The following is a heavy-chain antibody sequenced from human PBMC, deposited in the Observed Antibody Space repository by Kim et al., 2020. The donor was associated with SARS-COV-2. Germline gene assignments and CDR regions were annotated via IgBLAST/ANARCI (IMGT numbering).Heavy chain of an antibody. D-gene: IGHD6-19*01. CDR3: ARDPYIAVAGRH. V-gene: IGHV3-66*01. J-gene: IGHJ1*01. Sequence: YYADSVKGRFTISRDNSKNTLYLQMNSLRAEDTAVYYCARDPYIAVAGRHWGQGTLVTVSS.